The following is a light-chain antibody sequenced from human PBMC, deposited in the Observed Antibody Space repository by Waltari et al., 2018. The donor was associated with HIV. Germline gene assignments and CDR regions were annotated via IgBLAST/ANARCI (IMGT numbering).Light chain of an antibody. J-gene: IGLJ2*01. Sequence: QSALTQPASVSGSPGQSISISCSGTSSDVGASDYVSWYHQHPGEAPTLILYEVKKRPSGFSNLCSGSQSGNTASLTISGLQVEDEAHYYCSSYSASGTLVLFGGGTRLTVL. CDR1: SSDVGASDY. CDR2: EVK. V-gene: IGLV2-14*01. CDR3: SSYSASGTLVL.